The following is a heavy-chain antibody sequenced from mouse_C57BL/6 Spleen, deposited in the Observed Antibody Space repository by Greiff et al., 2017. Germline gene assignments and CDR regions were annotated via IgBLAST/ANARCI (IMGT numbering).Heavy chain of an antibody. V-gene: IGHV1-18*01. CDR3: ARSITTVVAEAMDY. CDR2: INPNNGGT. J-gene: IGHJ4*01. CDR1: GYTFTDYN. Sequence: EVHLVESGPELVKPGASVKISCKASGYTFTDYNMAWVKQSHGKSLEWIGDINPNNGGTIYNQKFKGKATLTVDKSSSTAYMELRSLTSEDTAVYYCARSITTVVAEAMDYWGQGTSVTVSS. D-gene: IGHD1-1*01.